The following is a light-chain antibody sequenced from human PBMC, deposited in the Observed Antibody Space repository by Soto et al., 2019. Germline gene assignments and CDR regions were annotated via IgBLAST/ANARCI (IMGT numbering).Light chain of an antibody. J-gene: IGLJ2*01. Sequence: QPVLTQPASVSGSPGQSSTISCTGTRSDVGGYNYVSWYQQHPGKAPKLMIYEVSNRPSGVSNRFSGSKSGNTASLTISGLQAEDEADYYCSSYTSSSTLFGGGTKVTVL. CDR1: RSDVGGYNY. CDR2: EVS. CDR3: SSYTSSSTL. V-gene: IGLV2-14*01.